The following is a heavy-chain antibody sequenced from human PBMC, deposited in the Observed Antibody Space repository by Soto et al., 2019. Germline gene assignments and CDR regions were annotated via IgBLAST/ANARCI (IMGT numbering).Heavy chain of an antibody. V-gene: IGHV4-34*01. CDR2: INHSGST. J-gene: IGHJ4*02. CDR1: GGSFSGYY. CDR3: ASSIGGYSYGSFDY. Sequence: PSETLSLTCAVYGGSFSGYYWSWIRQPPGKGLEWIGEINHSGSTNYNPSLKSRVTISVDTSKKQFSLKLSSVTAADTAVYYCASSIGGYSYGSFDYWGQGTLVTVSS. D-gene: IGHD5-18*01.